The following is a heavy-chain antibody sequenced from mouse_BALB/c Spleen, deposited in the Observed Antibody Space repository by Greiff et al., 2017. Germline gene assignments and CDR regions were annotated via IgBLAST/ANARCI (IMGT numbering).Heavy chain of an antibody. D-gene: IGHD1-1*01. J-gene: IGHJ4*01. CDR2: ISSGSSTI. CDR3: ATYYGSSGTDYAMDY. V-gene: IGHV5-17*02. Sequence: EVKLQESGGGLVQPGGSRKLSCAASGFTFSSFGMHWVRQAPEKGLEWVAYISSGSSTIYYADTVKGRFTISRDNPKNTLFLQMTSLRSEDTAMYYCATYYGSSGTDYAMDYWGQGTSVTVSS. CDR1: GFTFSSFG.